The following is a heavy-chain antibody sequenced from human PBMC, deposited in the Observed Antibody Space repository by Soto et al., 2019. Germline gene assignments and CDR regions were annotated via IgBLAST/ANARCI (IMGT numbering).Heavy chain of an antibody. CDR1: GFTFDDYA. CDR3: AKVRDSSSSYYYYGMDV. J-gene: IGHJ6*02. CDR2: ISWDGGST. Sequence: GGSLRLSCAASGFTFDDYAMHWVRQAPGKGLEWVSLISWDGGSTYYADSVKGRFTISRDNSKNSLYLQMNSLRAEDTALYYCAKVRDSSSSYYYYGMDVWGQGTTVTVSS. V-gene: IGHV3-43D*03. D-gene: IGHD6-6*01.